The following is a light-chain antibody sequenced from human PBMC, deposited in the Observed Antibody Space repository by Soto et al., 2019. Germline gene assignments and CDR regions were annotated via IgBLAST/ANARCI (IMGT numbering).Light chain of an antibody. Sequence: DIQMTQSPSTLSASVGDRVTITCRASQSISSWLAWYQQKPGKAPKLLMYKASSLESGVPSRFSGSGSGTEFTLTISSLQPEDFATYYFQQYNSYWTFGQGTKVEIK. CDR2: KAS. CDR3: QQYNSYWT. J-gene: IGKJ1*01. V-gene: IGKV1-5*03. CDR1: QSISSW.